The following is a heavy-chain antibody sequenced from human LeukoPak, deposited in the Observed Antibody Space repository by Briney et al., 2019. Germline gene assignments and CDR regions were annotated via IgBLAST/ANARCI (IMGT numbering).Heavy chain of an antibody. CDR3: ARGNIVVEIAATEYYFDY. D-gene: IGHD2-15*01. V-gene: IGHV1-2*02. CDR1: GYIFTDYY. Sequence: ASVKVSCKSFGYIFTDYYIHWVRQAPGQGLEWMGCINPNSGGTNYAQKFVGGVTMTRGTSISTAYMELSRLRSDDTAVYYCARGNIVVEIAATEYYFDYWGQGTLVTVSS. J-gene: IGHJ4*02. CDR2: INPNSGGT.